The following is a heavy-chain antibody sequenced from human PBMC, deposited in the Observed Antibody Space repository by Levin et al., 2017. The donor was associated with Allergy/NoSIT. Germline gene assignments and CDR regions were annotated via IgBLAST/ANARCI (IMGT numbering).Heavy chain of an antibody. D-gene: IGHD5-24*01. CDR1: GFTFSSYA. Sequence: GGSLRLSCVASGFTFSSYAMSWVRQPPGKGLEWVSAISASGSTYYTDSVKGRFTISRDNSKHSLYLQINSLRAEDTAVFYCARNGYIDVVDFWGQGTLVTVSS. CDR2: ISASGST. CDR3: ARNGYIDVVDF. V-gene: IGHV3-23*01. J-gene: IGHJ4*02.